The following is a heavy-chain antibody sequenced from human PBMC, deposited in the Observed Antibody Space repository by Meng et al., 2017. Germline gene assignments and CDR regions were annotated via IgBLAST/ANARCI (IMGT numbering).Heavy chain of an antibody. CDR3: ARVGSFLRDY. CDR2: INHSGST. CDR1: GWSFSGYY. Sequence: VHRRRWGAGLFRPSATLYPTCAGYGWSFSGYYWSWIRQPPGKGLEWIGEINHSGSTNYNPSLKSRVTISVDTSKNQFSLKLSSVTAADTAVYYCARVGSFLRDYWGQGTLVTVSS. V-gene: IGHV4-34*01. J-gene: IGHJ4*02. D-gene: IGHD2/OR15-2a*01.